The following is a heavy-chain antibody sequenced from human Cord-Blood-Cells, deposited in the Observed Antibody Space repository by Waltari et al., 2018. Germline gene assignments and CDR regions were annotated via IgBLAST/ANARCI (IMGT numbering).Heavy chain of an antibody. J-gene: IGHJ5*02. V-gene: IGHV1-69*09. CDR1: GGTFSSYA. D-gene: IGHD1-26*01. CDR3: ARDYSYSGSYWFDP. CDR2: IIPNLGIA. Sequence: QVQLVQSGAEVKKPGSSVKVSCKASGGTFSSYAISWVRQAPGQGLEWMGRIIPNLGIANYAQKFQGRVTITADKSTSTAYMELSSLRSEDTAVYYCARDYSYSGSYWFDPWGQGTLVTVSS.